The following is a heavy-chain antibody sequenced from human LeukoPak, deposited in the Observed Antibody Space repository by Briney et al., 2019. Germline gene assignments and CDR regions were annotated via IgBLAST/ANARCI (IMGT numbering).Heavy chain of an antibody. D-gene: IGHD2-21*02. CDR2: IYYSGNT. CDR3: ARSHIVAVTGFAFDI. J-gene: IGHJ3*02. CDR1: GDSISSRSYY. Sequence: SDPLSLICTVCGDSISSRSYYWRWIPQSPGKGLEWIGSIYYSGNTYYNPSLNSRVTITVDTSKNQFSLQLSSVTAADTTVYYCARSHIVAVTGFAFDIWGQGTLVTVSS. V-gene: IGHV4-39*01.